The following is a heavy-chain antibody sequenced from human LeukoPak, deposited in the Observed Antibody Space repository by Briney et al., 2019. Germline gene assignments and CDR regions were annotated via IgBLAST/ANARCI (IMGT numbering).Heavy chain of an antibody. D-gene: IGHD3-3*01. CDR2: LYDTGST. Sequence: SETLSLTCTVSGGSISSYYWSWIRQPPGKGLEWIGYLYDTGSTNYNPSLKSRVTMSVDTSKNQFSLKLSSVTAADTAVYYCARVNYDFWSGEPYYFDYWGQGTLVTVSS. V-gene: IGHV4-59*12. J-gene: IGHJ4*02. CDR1: GGSISSYY. CDR3: ARVNYDFWSGEPYYFDY.